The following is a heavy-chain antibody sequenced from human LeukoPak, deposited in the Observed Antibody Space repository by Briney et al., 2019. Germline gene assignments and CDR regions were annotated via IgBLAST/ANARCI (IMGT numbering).Heavy chain of an antibody. J-gene: IGHJ4*02. CDR1: GFTFDDYA. Sequence: GGSLRLSCAASGFTFDDYAMHWVRQAPGKGLEWVSAISGSGGSTYYADSVKGRFTISRDNSKNTLYLQMNSLRAEDTAVYYCAKDRLDTIFGVVTPYYFDYWGQGTLVTVSS. CDR2: ISGSGGST. V-gene: IGHV3-23*01. CDR3: AKDRLDTIFGVVTPYYFDY. D-gene: IGHD3-3*01.